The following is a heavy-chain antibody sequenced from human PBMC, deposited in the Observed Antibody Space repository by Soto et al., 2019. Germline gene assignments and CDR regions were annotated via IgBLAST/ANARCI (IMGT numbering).Heavy chain of an antibody. CDR3: ARDVYTGYDSYYYDYMDV. V-gene: IGHV3-21*01. J-gene: IGHJ6*03. CDR1: GFTFSSYS. CDR2: IGRVSSHI. Sequence: EVQLVESGGGLVRPGGSLRLSCAASGFTFSSYSINWVRQAPGKGLEWVSSIGRVSSHIYYADSVKGRFTVSRDNAKNSLDLQMNNLRVEDTAVYYCARDVYTGYDSYYYDYMDVWGKGTAVTVSS. D-gene: IGHD5-12*01.